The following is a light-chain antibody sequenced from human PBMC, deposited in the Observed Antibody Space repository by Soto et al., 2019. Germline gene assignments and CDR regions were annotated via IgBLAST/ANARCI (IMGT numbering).Light chain of an antibody. V-gene: IGLV2-23*01. CDR3: CSYAGSSIVF. CDR1: SSDVGSYNL. CDR2: EGN. J-gene: IGLJ2*01. Sequence: QSALTQPASVSGSPGQSISISCTGNSSDVGSYNLVSWYQHHPAKAPKVIIYEGNKRPSGVSDRFSGSKSGNTASLTISGLQAEDEADYYCCSYAGSSIVFFGGGTKLTVL.